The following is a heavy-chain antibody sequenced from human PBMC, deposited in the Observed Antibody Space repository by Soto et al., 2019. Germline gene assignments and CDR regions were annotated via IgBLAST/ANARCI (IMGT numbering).Heavy chain of an antibody. V-gene: IGHV4-39*01. Sequence: SETLSLTCTVSGGSISSSSYYWGWIRQPPGKGLEWIGSIYYSGSTYYNPSLKSRVTISVDTSKNQFSLKLSSVTAADTAVYYCARQCGGSCYSRWFDPWGQGTLVTV. D-gene: IGHD2-15*01. J-gene: IGHJ5*02. CDR2: IYYSGST. CDR1: GGSISSSSYY. CDR3: ARQCGGSCYSRWFDP.